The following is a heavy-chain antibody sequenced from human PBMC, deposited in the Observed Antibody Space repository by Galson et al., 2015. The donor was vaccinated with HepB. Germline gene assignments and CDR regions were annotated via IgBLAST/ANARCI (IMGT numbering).Heavy chain of an antibody. Sequence: SLRLSCAASGFIFDDYGMHWVRQAPGKGLEWVSGISRSSGSIGYADSVKGRFTISRDNSKNTLYLQMNSLRAEDTAVYYCAKQNHYGSSTSCYPRYWYFDLWGRGTLVTVSS. CDR1: GFIFDDYG. CDR3: AKQNHYGSSTSCYPRYWYFDL. J-gene: IGHJ2*01. CDR2: ISRSSGSI. V-gene: IGHV3-9*01. D-gene: IGHD2-2*01.